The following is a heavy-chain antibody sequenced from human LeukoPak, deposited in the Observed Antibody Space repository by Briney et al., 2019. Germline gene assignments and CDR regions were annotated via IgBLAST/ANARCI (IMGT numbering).Heavy chain of an antibody. CDR2: ISSNSYYI. CDR3: AGRRTTLAFDI. Sequence: GGSLRLSCAASGFTFSSYSMNWVRQAPGKGLEWVSSISSNSYYIYYADSVKGRFTISRDNAKNSLYLQMNSLRAEDTAVYYCAGRRTTLAFDIWGQGTMVTVSS. CDR1: GFTFSSYS. V-gene: IGHV3-21*01. D-gene: IGHD4-17*01. J-gene: IGHJ3*02.